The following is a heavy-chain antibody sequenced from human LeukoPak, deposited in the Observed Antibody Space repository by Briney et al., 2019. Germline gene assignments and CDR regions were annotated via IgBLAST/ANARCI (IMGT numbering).Heavy chain of an antibody. V-gene: IGHV1-46*01. Sequence: GASVKVSCKAFGYSLTNYYVHWVRQAPGLGLEWMGEINPSGGSTSYAQKFQGRITVTRDTYTNTVYMDLSSLRSEDTATYYCARGAPTTRIGAGRFDYWGQGSLLTVAS. J-gene: IGHJ4*02. CDR3: ARGAPTTRIGAGRFDY. CDR2: INPSGGST. D-gene: IGHD5-12*01. CDR1: GYSLTNYY.